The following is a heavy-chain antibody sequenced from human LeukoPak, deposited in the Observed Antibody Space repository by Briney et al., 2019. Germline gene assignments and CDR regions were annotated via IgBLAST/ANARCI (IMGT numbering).Heavy chain of an antibody. CDR1: GFTFSSYA. CDR3: ARARHGAPKNYYDSSGYYPDY. V-gene: IGHV3-30-3*01. D-gene: IGHD3-22*01. CDR2: ISYDGSNK. J-gene: IGHJ4*02. Sequence: GRSLRLSCAASGFTFSSYAMHWVRQAPGKGLEWVAVISYDGSNKYYAHSVKGRFTISRDTSKNALYLQMNSLRAEDTAVYYCARARHGAPKNYYDSSGYYPDYWGQGTLVTVSS.